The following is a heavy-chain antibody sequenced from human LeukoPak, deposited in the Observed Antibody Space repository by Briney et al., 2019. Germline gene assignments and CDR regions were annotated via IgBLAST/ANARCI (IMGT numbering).Heavy chain of an antibody. J-gene: IGHJ5*02. Sequence: SETLSLTCTVSGGSVSSHNSYWSWIRQPPGKGLEWIGYIYYSGTTSYNPSLKSRVTISVDTSKNQFSLKVRSVTAADTAVYYCARGDPHYNSGWYIKGFDPWGQGTLVTVSS. D-gene: IGHD6-19*01. CDR2: IYYSGTT. V-gene: IGHV4-61*01. CDR1: GGSVSSHNSY. CDR3: ARGDPHYNSGWYIKGFDP.